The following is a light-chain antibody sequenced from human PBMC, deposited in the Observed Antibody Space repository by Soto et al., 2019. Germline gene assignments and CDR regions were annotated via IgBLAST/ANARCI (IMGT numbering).Light chain of an antibody. J-gene: IGKJ1*01. CDR1: QSVSSSH. CDR2: GAS. CDR3: QQYGSSPWT. V-gene: IGKV3-20*01. Sequence: EIVLTQSPGTLSLSPGARATLSCRASQSVSSSHLAWYQQKPGQAPRLLIYGASSRATGIPDRFSGSGSGTDFTLTISRLEPEDFAVYYYQQYGSSPWTFGQGTKVEIK.